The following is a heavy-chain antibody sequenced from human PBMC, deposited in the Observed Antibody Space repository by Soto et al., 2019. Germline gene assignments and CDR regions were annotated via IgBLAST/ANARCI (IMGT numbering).Heavy chain of an antibody. J-gene: IGHJ4*02. D-gene: IGHD6-13*01. CDR1: RYSFTDYW. V-gene: IGHV5-51*01. CDR3: ASHTNSWYYFDH. Sequence: EVQLVQSGAEVIMPGESLKISCKAFRYSFTDYWIGWVRQMPGKGLEWMGFIYPGDSDTRYSPSFQGQVTISADKSISTAYLQWSSLKASDSAIYFCASHTNSWYYFDHWGQGTVVTVSS. CDR2: IYPGDSDT.